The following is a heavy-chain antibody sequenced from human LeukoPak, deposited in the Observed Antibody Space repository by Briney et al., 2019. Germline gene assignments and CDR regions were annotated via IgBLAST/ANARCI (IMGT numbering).Heavy chain of an antibody. D-gene: IGHD3-10*01. CDR3: ARGREVSAFDI. V-gene: IGHV1-8*02. J-gene: IGHJ3*02. CDR2: MNPNSGNT. Sequence: GASVKVSCKASGYTFTGYYMHWVRQAPGQGLEWMGWMNPNSGNTGYAQKFQGRVTMTRNTSISTAYMELSSLRSEDTAVYYCARGREVSAFDIWGQGTMVTVSS. CDR1: GYTFTGYY.